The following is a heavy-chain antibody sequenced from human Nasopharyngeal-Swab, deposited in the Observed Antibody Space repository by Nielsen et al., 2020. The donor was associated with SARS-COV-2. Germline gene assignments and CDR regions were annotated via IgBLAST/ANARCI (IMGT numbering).Heavy chain of an antibody. J-gene: IGHJ4*02. D-gene: IGHD1-7*01. CDR2: MNSDGRTI. CDR3: ARAGNYRFDY. Sequence: GGSLRLSCAASGFAFSSYWMHWVRQAPGKGLVWASRMNSDGRTINYADSVKGRFTISRDNAQNTLYLQMNSLRDEDTAVYYCARAGNYRFDYWGQGTLVTVSS. CDR1: GFAFSSYW. V-gene: IGHV3-74*01.